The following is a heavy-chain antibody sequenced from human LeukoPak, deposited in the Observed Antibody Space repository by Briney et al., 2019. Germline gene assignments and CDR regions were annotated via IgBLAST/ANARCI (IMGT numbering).Heavy chain of an antibody. CDR2: IYYSGST. CDR3: ATATYYYDSSGYEAFQH. D-gene: IGHD3-22*01. V-gene: IGHV4-59*08. CDR1: GGSISSYY. J-gene: IGHJ1*01. Sequence: SETLSLTCTVSGGSISSYYWSWIRQPPVKGLEWIGYIYYSGSTNYNPPLKSRVTISVDTSKNQFSLKLSSVTAADTAVYYCATATYYYDSSGYEAFQHWGQGTLVTVSS.